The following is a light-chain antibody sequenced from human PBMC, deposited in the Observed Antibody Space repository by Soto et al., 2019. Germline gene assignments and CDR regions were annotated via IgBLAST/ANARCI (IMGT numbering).Light chain of an antibody. Sequence: EIVMTQSPATLSVSPGERATLSCRASKSVSRNLAWCQQKPGQAPRLLIYGASTRATGIPARFSGSGSGTEFTLTISSLQSEDFAVYYCQQYNNWPPLTFGGGTKVEIK. V-gene: IGKV3-15*01. CDR3: QQYNNWPPLT. CDR1: KSVSRN. CDR2: GAS. J-gene: IGKJ4*01.